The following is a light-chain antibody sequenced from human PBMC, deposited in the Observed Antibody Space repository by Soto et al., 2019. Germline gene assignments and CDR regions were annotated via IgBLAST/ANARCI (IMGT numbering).Light chain of an antibody. CDR3: RQSYRAPLT. J-gene: IGKJ1*01. CDR1: QDISNY. CDR2: AAS. Sequence: DIQMTQSPSSLSASVGDRVTTTCQASQDISNYLNWYQQKPGKAPKLLIYAASTLQSGVPSRFSGSGSGTDFTLTISSLQPEDFATYYCRQSYRAPLTFGQGTKVDIK. V-gene: IGKV1-39*01.